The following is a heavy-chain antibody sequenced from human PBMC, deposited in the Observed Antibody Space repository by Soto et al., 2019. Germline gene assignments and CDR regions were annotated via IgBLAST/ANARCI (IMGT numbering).Heavy chain of an antibody. CDR2: INHSGST. V-gene: IGHV4-34*01. CDR3: ARGLGSSSPPFDY. Sequence: PSETLSLTCAVYGGSFSGYYWSWIRQPPGKGLEWIGEINHSGSTNYNPSLKSRVTISVDTSKNQFSLKLSSVTAADTAVYYCARGLGSSSPPFDYWGQGTLVTVSS. D-gene: IGHD6-13*01. CDR1: GGSFSGYY. J-gene: IGHJ4*02.